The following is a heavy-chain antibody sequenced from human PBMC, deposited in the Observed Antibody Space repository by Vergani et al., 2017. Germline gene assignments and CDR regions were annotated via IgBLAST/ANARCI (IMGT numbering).Heavy chain of an antibody. J-gene: IGHJ2*01. D-gene: IGHD6-13*01. V-gene: IGHV4-59*01. CDR2: IYYSGST. CDR1: GGSISSYY. Sequence: QVQLQESGPGLVKPSETLSLTCTVSGGSISSYYWSWIRQPPGKGLEWIGYIYYSGSTNYNPSLKSRVTISVDTSKNSLYLQMNSLRAEDTALYYCVKDIAASGNYWYFDLWGRGTLVTVSS. CDR3: VKDIAASGNYWYFDL.